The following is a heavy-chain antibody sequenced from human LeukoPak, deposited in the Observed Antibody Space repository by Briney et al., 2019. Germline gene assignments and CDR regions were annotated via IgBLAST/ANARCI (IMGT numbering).Heavy chain of an antibody. V-gene: IGHV3-7*01. J-gene: IGHJ4*02. Sequence: GGSLRLSCAASGFTFNNYWMWWVRQASGKGLEWVANINPYGSDTYYADSVKGRFTISRDNAENSLYLQMNSLRAEDTAVYYCTRVRIVVPSAFDYCDFWGQGTLVTVSS. D-gene: IGHD2-2*01. CDR3: TRVRIVVPSAFDYCDF. CDR1: GFTFNNYW. CDR2: INPYGSDT.